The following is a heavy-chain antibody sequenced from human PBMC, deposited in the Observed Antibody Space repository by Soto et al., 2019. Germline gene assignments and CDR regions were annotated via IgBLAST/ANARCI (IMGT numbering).Heavy chain of an antibody. CDR1: GYSLTSYW. CDR3: ARIDYGDYLINWLDP. D-gene: IGHD4-17*01. Sequence: PGESLKISCKGSGYSLTSYWIGWVRQMPGKGLEWMGIIYPGDSDTRYSPSFQGQVTISADKSISTAYLQWSSLKASDTAMYYCARIDYGDYLINWLDPWGQGTLVTVSS. V-gene: IGHV5-51*01. J-gene: IGHJ5*02. CDR2: IYPGDSDT.